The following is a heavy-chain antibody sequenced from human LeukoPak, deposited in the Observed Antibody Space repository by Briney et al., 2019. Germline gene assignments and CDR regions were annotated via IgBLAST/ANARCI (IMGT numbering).Heavy chain of an antibody. CDR1: GFTFSSYA. D-gene: IGHD1-1*01. CDR2: ISSNGGNT. V-gene: IGHV3-64*01. J-gene: IGHJ4*02. Sequence: GGSLRLSCAASGFTFSSYAMRWVRQAPGKGLEYVSAISSNGGNTYYANSVKGRFTISRDNSKNTLYLQMGSLRAEDMAVYYCARVPGLQPDYWGQGTLVTVSS. CDR3: ARVPGLQPDY.